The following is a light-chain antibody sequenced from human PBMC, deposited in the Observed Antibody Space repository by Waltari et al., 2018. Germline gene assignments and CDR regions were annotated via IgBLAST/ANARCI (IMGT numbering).Light chain of an antibody. CDR1: QAISNY. CDR3: QQVQTHSAVT. J-gene: IGKJ4*02. V-gene: IGKV1-9*01. Sequence: DIQLTPSPSFLSASVGDRVSITCRATQAISNYLAWYQQNLGKLPTLLIFAASTLQNGVPSRFSGSGSGTEFTLTIASLQPEDFATYYCQQVQTHSAVTFGGGTRVEIK. CDR2: AAS.